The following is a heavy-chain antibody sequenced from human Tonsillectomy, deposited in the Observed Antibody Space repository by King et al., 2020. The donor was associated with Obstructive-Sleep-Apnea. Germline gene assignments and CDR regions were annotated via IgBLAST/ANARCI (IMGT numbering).Heavy chain of an antibody. CDR2: IYSSAST. D-gene: IGHD1-26*01. Sequence: QLQESGPGLAKPSQTLSLTCTVSGGAISSGGDYWTWIRQHPVQGLEWIGYIYSSASTYYNPSLKSRVSISVDTSKNQFYLKLSSVTAADTAVYYCARAGLLQNWFDPWGQGTLVTVSS. J-gene: IGHJ5*02. CDR3: ARAGLLQNWFDP. V-gene: IGHV4-31*03. CDR1: GGAISSGGDY.